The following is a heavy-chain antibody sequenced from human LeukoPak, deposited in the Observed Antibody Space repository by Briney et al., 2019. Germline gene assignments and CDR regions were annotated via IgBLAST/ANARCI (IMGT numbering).Heavy chain of an antibody. J-gene: IGHJ6*03. D-gene: IGHD3-22*01. CDR2: IRYDGSNK. Sequence: GGSLRLSCAASGFTFSSYVMHWVRQAPGKGLEWVAFIRYDGSNKYYADSVKGRFTISRDNSKNTLYLQMNSLRAEDTAVYYCAKDDLDSSGWRGPVFYYYYMDVWGKGTTVTVSS. CDR3: AKDDLDSSGWRGPVFYYYYMDV. V-gene: IGHV3-30*02. CDR1: GFTFSSYV.